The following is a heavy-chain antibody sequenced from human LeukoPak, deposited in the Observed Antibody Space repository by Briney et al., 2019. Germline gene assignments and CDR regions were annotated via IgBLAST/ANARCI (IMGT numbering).Heavy chain of an antibody. Sequence: SETLSLTCTVSGGSISSYSWSWIRQPPGKGLEWIGSIYYIGSTNYNPSLKSRVTMSVDTSKNQFSLKMSSVIAADTAVYYCARHGGESIVAMILHAFDIWGQGTMVTVSS. D-gene: IGHD5-12*01. CDR2: IYYIGST. CDR1: GGSISSYS. J-gene: IGHJ3*02. V-gene: IGHV4-59*08. CDR3: ARHGGESIVAMILHAFDI.